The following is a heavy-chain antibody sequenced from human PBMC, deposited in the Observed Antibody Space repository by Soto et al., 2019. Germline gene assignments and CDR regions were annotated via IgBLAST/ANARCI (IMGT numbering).Heavy chain of an antibody. J-gene: IGHJ4*02. Sequence: SETLSLTCTVSGGYISDYYWSWIRQPPGKGLEWIGYIYYSGSTKYNPSLKSRVTISIDTSKNQFSLKVSSVTAADTAVYYCARGRFDSSSDFWGQGTLVTVSS. CDR3: ARGRFDSSSDF. CDR2: IYYSGST. V-gene: IGHV4-59*01. D-gene: IGHD6-19*01. CDR1: GGYISDYY.